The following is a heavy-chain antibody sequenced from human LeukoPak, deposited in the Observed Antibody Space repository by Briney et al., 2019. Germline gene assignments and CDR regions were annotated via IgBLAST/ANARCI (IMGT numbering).Heavy chain of an antibody. D-gene: IGHD3-10*01. CDR3: AKGPRTVRFGDRHKGMFDY. CDR1: GFTFSNYA. CDR2: ISGSGGSI. Sequence: PPGGSLRLSCAASGFTFSNYAMNWVRQAPGKGLEWVSVISGSGGSIYYADSVKGRFTISRDNSKNTLYLQMNSLRAEDTAVYYCAKGPRTVRFGDRHKGMFDYWGQGTLVTVSS. V-gene: IGHV3-23*01. J-gene: IGHJ4*02.